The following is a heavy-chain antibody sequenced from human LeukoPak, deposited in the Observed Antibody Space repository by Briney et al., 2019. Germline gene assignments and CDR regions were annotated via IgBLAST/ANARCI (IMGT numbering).Heavy chain of an antibody. D-gene: IGHD3-10*01. V-gene: IGHV3-74*01. CDR2: INGGGTIT. J-gene: IGHJ4*02. CDR3: ASEWFAEVSNY. Sequence: GGALRLSCGASGFTFRNYWMQWVRQSPGKGLLWVANINGGGTITRYADSVKGRFTLSRDNARNPVYLQMDSLRADDKAKYYCASEWFAEVSNYWGQGILVTVS. CDR1: GFTFRNYW.